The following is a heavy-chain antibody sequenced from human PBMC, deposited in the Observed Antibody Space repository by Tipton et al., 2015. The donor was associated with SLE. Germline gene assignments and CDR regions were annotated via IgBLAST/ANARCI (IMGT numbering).Heavy chain of an antibody. CDR2: IYSSGRT. D-gene: IGHD5-18*01. J-gene: IGHJ4*02. CDR1: GGAISTFY. V-gene: IGHV4-4*07. Sequence: TLSLTCTVSGGAISTFYWSWIRPSAGKGLEWIGRIYSSGRTNYNPSLKSRVTMSVDTSRKQFSLKLTSVTAADTAVYYCARQSDTTMVAYFDSWGQGTVVTVSS. CDR3: ARQSDTTMVAYFDS.